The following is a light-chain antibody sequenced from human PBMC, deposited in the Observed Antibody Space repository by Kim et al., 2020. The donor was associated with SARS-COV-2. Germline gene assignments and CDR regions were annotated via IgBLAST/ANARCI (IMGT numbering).Light chain of an antibody. CDR3: CSYAASYVV. V-gene: IGLV2-11*01. Sequence: PGQSGTSSCTGTSSDVCGYNRVSWFQQHPGKAPKLMIFDVTKRPSGVPDRFSASKSGNTASLTISGLQAEDEADYYCCSYAASYVVLGGGTKLSVL. CDR2: DVT. CDR1: SSDVCGYNR. J-gene: IGLJ2*01.